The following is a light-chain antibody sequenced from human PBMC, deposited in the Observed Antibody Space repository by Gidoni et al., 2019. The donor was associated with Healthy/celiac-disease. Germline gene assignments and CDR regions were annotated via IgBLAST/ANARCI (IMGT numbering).Light chain of an antibody. CDR1: QSISSY. V-gene: IGKV1-39*01. CDR3: QQSYSTPPLT. J-gene: IGKJ4*01. Sequence: DIQMTPSPSSLSASVGDRVTITCRASQSISSYLNWYQQKPGKAPKLLIYAAASLQSGVPSRGSGSGSGTDFTLTISSLQPEDFATYYCQQSYSTPPLTFGGGTKVEIK. CDR2: AAA.